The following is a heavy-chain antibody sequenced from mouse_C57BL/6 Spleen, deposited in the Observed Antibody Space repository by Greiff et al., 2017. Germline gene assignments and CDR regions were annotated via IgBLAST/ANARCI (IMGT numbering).Heavy chain of an antibody. Sequence: QVQLKQSGPELVKPGASVKISCKASGYTFTDYYINWVKQRPGQGLEWIGWIFPGSGSTYYNEKFKGKATLTVDKSSSTDYMLLSSLTSEDSAVYFCASQIYYYGSSSWYFDVWGTGTTVTVSS. J-gene: IGHJ1*03. CDR2: IFPGSGST. V-gene: IGHV1-75*01. CDR3: ASQIYYYGSSSWYFDV. CDR1: GYTFTDYY. D-gene: IGHD1-1*01.